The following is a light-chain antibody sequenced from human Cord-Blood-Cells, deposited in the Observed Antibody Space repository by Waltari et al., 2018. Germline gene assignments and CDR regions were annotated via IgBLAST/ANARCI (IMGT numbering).Light chain of an antibody. J-gene: IGKJ2*01. CDR2: AAS. CDR3: QQSYSTPYT. Sequence: DIQMTQSPSSLSASVGDRVTITCRASQSISSYLNWYQQKPGKAPKLLIYAASSLQSGVPSRCRGSGSGTDCTRTISSLQPEDVATYYCQQSYSTPYTFGQGTKLEIK. V-gene: IGKV1-39*01. CDR1: QSISSY.